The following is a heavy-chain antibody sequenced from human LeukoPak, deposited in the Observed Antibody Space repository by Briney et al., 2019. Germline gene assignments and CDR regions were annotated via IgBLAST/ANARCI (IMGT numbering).Heavy chain of an antibody. J-gene: IGHJ4*02. Sequence: ASVKVSCKASGYIFTNYAINRVRQAPGQGLEWMGWINTNTGKPTYAQGFTGRFVFSLDTSVSTAYLQISGLKAQDTAFYYCAREEYYDTSASTNFDYWGQGTLVTVSS. CDR2: INTNTGKP. CDR3: AREEYYDTSASTNFDY. V-gene: IGHV7-4-1*02. D-gene: IGHD3-22*01. CDR1: GYIFTNYA.